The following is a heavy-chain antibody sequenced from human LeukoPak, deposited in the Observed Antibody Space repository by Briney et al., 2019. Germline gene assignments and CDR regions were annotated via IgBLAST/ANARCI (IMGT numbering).Heavy chain of an antibody. Sequence: SETLSLTCSVSRVSITYDPSFWGWIRQPPGKGLEWIATIYYVRGTNYNPSLKSRVTISVDTSTNHFSLSLRSVIAADTAVYYCASPYSSSWWAFDYWGQGTLVTVSS. CDR1: RVSITYDPSF. D-gene: IGHD6-13*01. CDR2: IYYVRGT. CDR3: ASPYSSSWWAFDY. V-gene: IGHV4-39*02. J-gene: IGHJ4*02.